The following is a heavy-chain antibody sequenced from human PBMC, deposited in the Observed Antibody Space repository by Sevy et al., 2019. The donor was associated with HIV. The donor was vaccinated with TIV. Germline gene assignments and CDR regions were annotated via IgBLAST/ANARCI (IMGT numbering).Heavy chain of an antibody. V-gene: IGHV4-61*01. D-gene: IGHD5-18*01. J-gene: IGHJ4*02. CDR1: GGSVSSGNYY. Sequence: SETLSLTCTVSGGSVSSGNYYWSWIRQPPGKGLEWIGYIYYSGSTNYNPSLESRVTISIDTSKNQFSLKLRSVTAADTAVYYCARDTFGYGNYFDYWGQRTLVTVSS. CDR3: ARDTFGYGNYFDY. CDR2: IYYSGST.